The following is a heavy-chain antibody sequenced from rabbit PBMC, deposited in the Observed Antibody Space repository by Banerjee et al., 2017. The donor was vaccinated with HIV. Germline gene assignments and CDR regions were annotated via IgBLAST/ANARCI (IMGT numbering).Heavy chain of an antibody. CDR3: ARDLAGVIGWNFGL. Sequence: QEQLEESGGDLVKPEGSLTLTCTASGFSFSNKYVMCWVRQAPGKGLEWIACINTSSGNTVYASWVNGRFTISSDNAQNTVDLKMTSLTAADTATYFCARDLAGVIGWNFGLWGPGTLVTVS. V-gene: IGHV1S45*01. CDR1: GFSFSNKYV. CDR2: INTSSGNT. J-gene: IGHJ4*01. D-gene: IGHD4-1*01.